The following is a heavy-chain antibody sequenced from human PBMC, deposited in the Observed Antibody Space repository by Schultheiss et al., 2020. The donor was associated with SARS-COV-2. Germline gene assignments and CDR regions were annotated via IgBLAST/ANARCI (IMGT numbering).Heavy chain of an antibody. CDR3: ARDPSSMGQLVPWFDP. Sequence: GGSLRLSCAASGFTFSTYAMHWVRQAPGKGLEFVSAISSDGGSTFYASSVKGRFAISRDNSKNTLFLHMGSLRTEDMAVYYCARDPSSMGQLVPWFDPWGQGTLVTVSS. CDR2: ISSDGGST. D-gene: IGHD6-6*01. J-gene: IGHJ5*02. CDR1: GFTFSTYA. V-gene: IGHV3-64*01.